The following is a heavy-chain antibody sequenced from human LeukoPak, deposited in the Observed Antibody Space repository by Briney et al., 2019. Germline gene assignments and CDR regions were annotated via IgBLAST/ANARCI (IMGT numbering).Heavy chain of an antibody. Sequence: GGSLRLACAGSGFILSSYAMSWVRQAPGRGLEWVSAMSGVGGNKFYTDSVRGRFTISRDNSKNPLYLQMNSLRAEDTAIYYCAKTSRWERDYFDYWGQGTLVTVSS. CDR3: AKTSRWERDYFDY. D-gene: IGHD5-24*01. CDR1: GFILSSYA. J-gene: IGHJ4*02. CDR2: MSGVGGNK. V-gene: IGHV3-23*01.